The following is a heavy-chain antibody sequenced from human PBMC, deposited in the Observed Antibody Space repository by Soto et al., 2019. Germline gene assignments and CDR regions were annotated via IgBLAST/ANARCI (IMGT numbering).Heavy chain of an antibody. V-gene: IGHV3-11*01. Sequence: QVQLVESGGGLVKPGGSLRLSCAASGFTFSDYYMSWIRQAPGKGLEWLSYISISGGTIYYADSVKRRFSISRDNAKNSLYLQLSSLRAEDTAVYFCARERARVFDSWGQGTLVTVSS. CDR1: GFTFSDYY. J-gene: IGHJ4*02. CDR3: ARERARVFDS. CDR2: ISISGGTI.